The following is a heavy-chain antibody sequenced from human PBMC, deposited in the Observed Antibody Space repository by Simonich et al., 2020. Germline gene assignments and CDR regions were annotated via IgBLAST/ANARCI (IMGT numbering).Heavy chain of an antibody. J-gene: IGHJ6*03. Sequence: QVQLVQSGAEVKKPGASVKVSCKASGYTFTGYYMHWVRQAPGQGLEGRGWVNPNSGGTNYAKKCQGRGTMTRDTSISTAYMELSRLRSDDTAVYYCARGALTGDYYYMDVWGKGTTVTVSS. V-gene: IGHV1-2*02. D-gene: IGHD7-27*01. CDR1: GYTFTGYY. CDR2: VNPNSGGT. CDR3: ARGALTGDYYYMDV.